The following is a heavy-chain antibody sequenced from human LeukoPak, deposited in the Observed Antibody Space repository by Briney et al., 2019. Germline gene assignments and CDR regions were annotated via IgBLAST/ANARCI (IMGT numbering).Heavy chain of an antibody. V-gene: IGHV1-69*04. D-gene: IGHD2-21*02. Sequence: ASVKVSCKTSGYTFTTYGISWVRQAPGQGLEWMGRIIPLLGTANYAQKFQDRVTITADKSTSTAYMELSSLRSEDRAMYYCARDPAYCGGDCYSWNRPFDYWGQGTLVTVSS. CDR3: ARDPAYCGGDCYSWNRPFDY. J-gene: IGHJ4*02. CDR2: IIPLLGTA. CDR1: GYTFTTYG.